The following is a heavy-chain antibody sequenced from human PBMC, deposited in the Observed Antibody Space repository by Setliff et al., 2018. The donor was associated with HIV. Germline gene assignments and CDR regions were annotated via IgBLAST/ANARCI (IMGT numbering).Heavy chain of an antibody. J-gene: IGHJ4*02. CDR2: IYVNGKA. CDR1: GASMNSYY. Sequence: SETLSLTCNISGASMNSYYWSWVRQSAGQELEWIGRIYVNGKANYNPSLKSRVTMSVGKSKSQFSLRLRSVTAADTAVYYCARIGAGILAYWGQGTLVTVSS. D-gene: IGHD6-19*01. V-gene: IGHV4-4*07. CDR3: ARIGAGILAY.